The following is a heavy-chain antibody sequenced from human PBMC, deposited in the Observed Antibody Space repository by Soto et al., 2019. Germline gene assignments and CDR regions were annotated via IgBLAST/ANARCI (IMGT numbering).Heavy chain of an antibody. CDR2: VGSDGTHR. V-gene: IGHV3-30*07. Sequence: PGGSLRLSCAASGFTITKCAIHWIRQAPGKGLEWVGVVGSDGTHRYYADSVRGRFTISRDNAKNSLYLQMNSLRAEDTAVYYCARGNGFSPYWGQGTLVTVSS. D-gene: IGHD2-8*01. CDR3: ARGNGFSPY. CDR1: GFTITKCA. J-gene: IGHJ4*02.